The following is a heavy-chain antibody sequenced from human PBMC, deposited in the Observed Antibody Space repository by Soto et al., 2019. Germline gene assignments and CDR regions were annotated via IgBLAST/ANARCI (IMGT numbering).Heavy chain of an antibody. CDR1: GGTFSSYA. D-gene: IGHD6-13*01. CDR3: ARDGGVLKQQLFDY. V-gene: IGHV1-69*13. Sequence: ASVKVSCKASGGTFSSYAISWVRQAPGQGLEWMGGIIPIFGTANYAQKFQGRVTITADESTSTAYMELSSLRSEDTAVYYCARDGGVLKQQLFDYWGQGTLVTVSS. CDR2: IIPIFGTA. J-gene: IGHJ4*02.